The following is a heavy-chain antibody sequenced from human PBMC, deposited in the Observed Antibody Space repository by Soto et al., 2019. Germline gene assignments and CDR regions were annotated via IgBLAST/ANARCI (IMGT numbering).Heavy chain of an antibody. V-gene: IGHV3-30*18. Sequence: GGSLRPSCAASGFTFSSYGMHWVRQAPGKGLEWVAVISYDGSNKYYADSVKGRFTISRDNSKNTLYLQMNSLRAEDTAVYYCAKDAEYYYDSSGGPYYFDYWGQGTLVTVSS. CDR2: ISYDGSNK. J-gene: IGHJ4*02. CDR1: GFTFSSYG. CDR3: AKDAEYYYDSSGGPYYFDY. D-gene: IGHD3-22*01.